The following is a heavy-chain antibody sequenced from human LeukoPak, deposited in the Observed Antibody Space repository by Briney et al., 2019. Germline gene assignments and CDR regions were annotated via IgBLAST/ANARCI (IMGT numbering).Heavy chain of an antibody. V-gene: IGHV3-9*01. CDR2: ISWNSGHI. J-gene: IGHJ6*02. Sequence: GRSLRLSCAASGFTFDKDAMHWVRQVPGKGLEWVSGISWNSGHIGYADSVKGRFTISRDNAKNSLYLQMNSLRAEDTALYYCVKDISATNSYYGMDVWGQGTTVTVSS. CDR1: GFTFDKDA. CDR3: VKDISATNSYYGMDV.